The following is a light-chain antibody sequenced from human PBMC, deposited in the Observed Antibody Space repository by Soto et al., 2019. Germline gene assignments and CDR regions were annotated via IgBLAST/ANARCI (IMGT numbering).Light chain of an antibody. V-gene: IGKV3-20*01. J-gene: IGKJ1*01. Sequence: EIVLTQSPATLSVSPWGRATLSCRASQSVSSSYVAWYQQKPGQAARLLIYGASSRATGIPDRFSGSGSGTDFTLTISRLEPEDFAVYYCQQYGSSPTFGQGTKVDIK. CDR3: QQYGSSPT. CDR2: GAS. CDR1: QSVSSSY.